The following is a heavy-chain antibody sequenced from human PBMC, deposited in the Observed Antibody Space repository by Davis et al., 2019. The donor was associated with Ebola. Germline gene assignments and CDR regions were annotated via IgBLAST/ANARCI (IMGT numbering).Heavy chain of an antibody. V-gene: IGHV3-33*08. CDR2: IWYDGSNK. Sequence: GESLKISCAASGFTFSSYGMHWVRQAPGKGLEWVAVIWYDGSNKYYADSVKGRFTISRDNSKNTLYLQMNSLRAEDTAVYYCARFGGDYALYYFDYWGQGTLVTVSS. CDR3: ARFGGDYALYYFDY. CDR1: GFTFSSYG. D-gene: IGHD4-17*01. J-gene: IGHJ4*02.